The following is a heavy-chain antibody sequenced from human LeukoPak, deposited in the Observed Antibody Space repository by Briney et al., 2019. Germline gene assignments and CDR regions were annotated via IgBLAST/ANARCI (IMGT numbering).Heavy chain of an antibody. CDR2: ISSSSSYI. CDR3: AKGFEAYGGAFDL. Sequence: AESLSLSCAASGFSFSSYSMNWVRHAPGQGMGWVSSISSSSSYIYYAVSVKDRFTISGDKAMNYLYLQVNGLRAEDTAVYYCAKGFEAYGGAFDLWGQGTMVTVSS. CDR1: GFSFSSYS. V-gene: IGHV3-21*01. D-gene: IGHD3-10*01. J-gene: IGHJ3*01.